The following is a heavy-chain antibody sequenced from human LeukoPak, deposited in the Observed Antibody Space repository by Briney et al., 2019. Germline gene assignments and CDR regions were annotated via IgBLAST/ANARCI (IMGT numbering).Heavy chain of an antibody. Sequence: PGRSLRLSCAASGFTFDDYAMHWVRQAPGKGLEWVSGISWNSGSIGYADSVKGRFTISRDNAKYSLYLQMNSLRAEDTALYYCAKALSSGSCFDYWGQGTLVTVSS. V-gene: IGHV3-9*01. CDR1: GFTFDDYA. CDR2: ISWNSGSI. D-gene: IGHD6-19*01. CDR3: AKALSSGSCFDY. J-gene: IGHJ4*02.